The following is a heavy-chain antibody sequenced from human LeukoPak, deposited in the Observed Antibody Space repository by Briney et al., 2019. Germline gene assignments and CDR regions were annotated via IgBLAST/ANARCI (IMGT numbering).Heavy chain of an antibody. CDR1: GFTFSIYD. Sequence: PGGSLRLSCAVSGFTFSIYDMNWVRQAPGKGLEWVSHISSSGSTIYYADSVKGRFTISRDNAKNSLYLQMNSLRAEDTAVYYCARSRHGGWDSFDYWGQGTLVTVSS. V-gene: IGHV3-48*03. CDR3: ARSRHGGWDSFDY. CDR2: ISSSGSTI. J-gene: IGHJ4*02. D-gene: IGHD6-19*01.